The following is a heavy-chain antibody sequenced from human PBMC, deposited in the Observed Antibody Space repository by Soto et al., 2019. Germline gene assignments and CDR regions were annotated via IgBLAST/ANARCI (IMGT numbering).Heavy chain of an antibody. CDR2: IKQDGSEK. V-gene: IGHV3-7*01. Sequence: QPGGSLRLSCAASGFTFSSYWMSWVRQAPGKGLEWVANIKQDGSEKYYVDSVKGRFTISRDNAKNSLYLQMNSLRAEDTAVYYCASAKGGYDILTGYHNDAFDIWGQGTIVTVSS. D-gene: IGHD3-9*01. CDR3: ASAKGGYDILTGYHNDAFDI. J-gene: IGHJ3*02. CDR1: GFTFSSYW.